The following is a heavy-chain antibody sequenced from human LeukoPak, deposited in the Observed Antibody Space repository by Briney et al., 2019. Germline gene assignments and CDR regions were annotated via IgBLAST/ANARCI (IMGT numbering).Heavy chain of an antibody. Sequence: GGSLRLSCAASGFTFSTYWMAWVRQAPGKGLEWVANIKGDETAKHQADSVKGRFTISRDNAQNSVYLQTSSLRGDDTAVYYCARDVGGSLDYWGQGTLVTVSS. CDR1: GFTFSTYW. CDR3: ARDVGGSLDY. CDR2: IKGDETAK. V-gene: IGHV3-7*01. D-gene: IGHD1-26*01. J-gene: IGHJ4*02.